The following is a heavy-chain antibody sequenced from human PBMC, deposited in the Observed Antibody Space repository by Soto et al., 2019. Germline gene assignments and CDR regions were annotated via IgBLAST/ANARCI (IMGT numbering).Heavy chain of an antibody. CDR1: GGIFRSYA. CDR2: IIPLFGTP. CDR3: ARDRDDYGSGNYYNRIDF. Sequence: QVQLVQSGAEVKKPGSSVKVSCKASGGIFRSYAISWLRQAPVQGLEWMGGIIPLFGTPNYAQRFQGRVTITADEYTSKAYMELSRLRSEDTDVYYCARDRDDYGSGNYYNRIDFWGQGTLVTVSS. J-gene: IGHJ4*02. D-gene: IGHD3-10*01. V-gene: IGHV1-69*01.